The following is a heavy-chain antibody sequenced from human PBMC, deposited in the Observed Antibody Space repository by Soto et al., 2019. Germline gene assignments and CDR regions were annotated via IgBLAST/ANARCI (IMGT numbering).Heavy chain of an antibody. V-gene: IGHV1-69*12. J-gene: IGHJ6*04. Sequence: QVQLVQSGAEVKKPGSSVKVSCKASGGTFDNYAITWVRQAPGQGLEWMGGIIPMLDSANYAEKFQDRVTVTADESTTTAYMEVSNLRSEDTAIYYGARTYHYASRGTTYSYDRMAVWAKGTKVTVS. D-gene: IGHD3-22*01. CDR1: GGTFDNYA. CDR3: ARTYHYASRGTTYSYDRMAV. CDR2: IIPMLDSA.